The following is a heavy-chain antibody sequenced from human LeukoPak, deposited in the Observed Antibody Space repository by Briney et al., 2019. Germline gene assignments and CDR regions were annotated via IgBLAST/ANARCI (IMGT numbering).Heavy chain of an antibody. CDR2: ISSSSSTI. V-gene: IGHV3-48*01. D-gene: IGHD6-13*01. CDR3: ARDSSSWYRFDI. J-gene: IGHJ3*02. CDR1: GFSFSDVW. Sequence: GGSLRLSCVASGFSFSDVWMNWVRQAPGKGLEWVSYISSSSSTIYYADSVKGRFTISRDNAKNSLYLQMNSLRAEDTAVYYCARDSSSWYRFDIWGQGTMVTVSS.